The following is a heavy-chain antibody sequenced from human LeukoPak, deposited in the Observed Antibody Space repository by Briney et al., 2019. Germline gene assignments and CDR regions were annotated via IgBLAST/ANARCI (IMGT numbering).Heavy chain of an antibody. Sequence: GWSLRLSCAASGFTVSSNYMSWVRQAPGKGLEWVSVIYTGGSTYYANSVKGRFTISRDNSKTTPYLQMNSLRAEDTAVYYCARLYSSGWYYFDYWGQGTLVTVSS. CDR3: ARLYSSGWYYFDY. V-gene: IGHV3-53*01. CDR1: GFTVSSNY. J-gene: IGHJ4*02. D-gene: IGHD6-19*01. CDR2: IYTGGST.